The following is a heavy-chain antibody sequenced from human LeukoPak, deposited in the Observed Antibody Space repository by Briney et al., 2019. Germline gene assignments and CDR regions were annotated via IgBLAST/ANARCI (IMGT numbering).Heavy chain of an antibody. CDR1: GFTFSSYA. V-gene: IGHV3-23*01. CDR3: AKDLDIVVVTATSDAFDI. J-gene: IGHJ3*02. Sequence: GGSLRLSCAASGFTFSSYAMSWVRQAPGKGLEWVSAISGSGGTTYYADSVKGRFTISRDNSKSTLYVQMNSLRAEDTAVYYCAKDLDIVVVTATSDAFDIWGQGTMVTVSS. D-gene: IGHD2-21*02. CDR2: ISGSGGTT.